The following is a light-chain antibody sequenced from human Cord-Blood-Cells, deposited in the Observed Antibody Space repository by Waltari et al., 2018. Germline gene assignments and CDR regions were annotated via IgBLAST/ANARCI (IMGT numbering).Light chain of an antibody. Sequence: QSALTQPRSVSGSPGQSVTISCTGTSSDVGGYNYVSWYQQHPGKAHKLMIYDVSKRPAGVPDRFAGSKSGNTASLTSSWLQAEDEADYYCCSYAGSYTYVFGTGTKVTV. J-gene: IGLJ1*01. CDR1: SSDVGGYNY. CDR2: DVS. V-gene: IGLV2-11*01. CDR3: CSYAGSYTYV.